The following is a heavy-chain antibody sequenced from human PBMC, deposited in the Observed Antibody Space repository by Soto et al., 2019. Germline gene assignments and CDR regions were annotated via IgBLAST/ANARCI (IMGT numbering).Heavy chain of an antibody. V-gene: IGHV3-49*03. CDR2: IRSKAYGGTT. Sequence: GGSLRLSCTASGFTFGDYAMGWFRQAPGKGLEWVGFIRSKAYGGTTEYAASVKGRFTISRDDSKSIAYLQMNSLKTEDTAVYYCTRDQRLLVVPAASLDYWGQGTLVTVSS. CDR3: TRDQRLLVVPAASLDY. CDR1: GFTFGDYA. J-gene: IGHJ4*02. D-gene: IGHD2-2*01.